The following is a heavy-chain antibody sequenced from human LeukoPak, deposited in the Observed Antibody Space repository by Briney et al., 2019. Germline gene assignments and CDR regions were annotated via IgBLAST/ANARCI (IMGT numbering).Heavy chain of an antibody. CDR1: GGSISSYY. V-gene: IGHV4-59*08. CDR3: ARGSSGWALIDY. Sequence: SETLSLTCTVSGGSISSYYWSWLRQPPGKGLEWIGYIYYSGSTNYNPSLKSRVTISVDTSKNQFSLKLSSVTAADTAVYYCARGSSGWALIDYWGQGTLVTVSS. D-gene: IGHD6-19*01. J-gene: IGHJ4*02. CDR2: IYYSGST.